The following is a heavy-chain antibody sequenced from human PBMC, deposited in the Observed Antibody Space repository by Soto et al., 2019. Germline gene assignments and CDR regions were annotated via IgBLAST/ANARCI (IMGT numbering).Heavy chain of an antibody. V-gene: IGHV4-30-4*01. Sequence: PSETLSLTCTVSGGSISSGDYYWSWIRQPPGKGLEWIGYIYYSGSTYYNPSLKSRVTISVDTSKNQISLKLSSVTAADTAVYYCARDLLNTVPAANYYYGMDVWGQGTTVTVSS. CDR3: ARDLLNTVPAANYYYGMDV. D-gene: IGHD2-2*01. CDR2: IYYSGST. J-gene: IGHJ6*02. CDR1: GGSISSGDYY.